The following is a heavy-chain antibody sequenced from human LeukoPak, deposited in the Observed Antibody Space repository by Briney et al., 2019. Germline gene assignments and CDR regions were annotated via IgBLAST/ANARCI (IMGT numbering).Heavy chain of an antibody. CDR2: IIPIFGTA. CDR1: GGTFSSYA. CDR3: TRGTYYYGSGSYYDY. J-gene: IGHJ4*02. Sequence: SVKVSCKASGGTFSSYAISWVRQAPGQGLEWMGGIIPIFGTANYAQKFQGRVTITADESTSTAYMELSSLRSEDTAVYYCTRGTYYYGSGSYYDYWGQGTLVTVPS. D-gene: IGHD3-10*01. V-gene: IGHV1-69*01.